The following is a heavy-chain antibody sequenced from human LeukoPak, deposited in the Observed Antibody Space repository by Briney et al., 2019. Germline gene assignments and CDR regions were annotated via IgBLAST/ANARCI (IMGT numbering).Heavy chain of an antibody. Sequence: SETLSLTCAVYGGSFSGYYWSWIRQPPGKGLEWIGEINHSGSTNYNPSLKSRVTISVDTSKNQFSPKLSSVTAADTAVYYCARLNYDFWSGYIFDYWGQGTLVTVSS. CDR1: GGSFSGYY. CDR3: ARLNYDFWSGYIFDY. D-gene: IGHD3-3*01. J-gene: IGHJ4*02. V-gene: IGHV4-34*01. CDR2: INHSGST.